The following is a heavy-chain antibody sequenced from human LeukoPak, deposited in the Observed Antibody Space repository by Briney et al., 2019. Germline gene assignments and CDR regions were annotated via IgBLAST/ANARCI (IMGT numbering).Heavy chain of an antibody. CDR2: IYHSGNT. D-gene: IGHD1-26*01. J-gene: IGHJ6*03. Sequence: SETLSLTCTVSGYSISSGYYWAWIRQPPGKGLQWIGNIYHSGNTYYNPSLKSRVSISVDTSKNQFSLRLTSVTAADTAVYYCARGGYYYYYMDVWGKGTTVTVSS. V-gene: IGHV4-38-2*02. CDR1: GYSISSGYY. CDR3: ARGGYYYYYMDV.